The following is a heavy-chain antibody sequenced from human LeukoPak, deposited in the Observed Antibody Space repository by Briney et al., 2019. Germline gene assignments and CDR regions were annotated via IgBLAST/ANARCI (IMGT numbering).Heavy chain of an antibody. CDR1: GYTFTSYY. CDR2: INPSGGST. CDR3: ARGHDFWSGYPGAFDC. D-gene: IGHD3-3*01. V-gene: IGHV1-46*01. Sequence: ASVKVSCKASGYTFTSYYMHWVRQAPGQGLEWMGIINPSGGSTSYAQKLQGRVTMTRDTSTSTVYMELSSLRSEDTAVYYCARGHDFWSGYPGAFDCWGQGTLVTVSS. J-gene: IGHJ4*02.